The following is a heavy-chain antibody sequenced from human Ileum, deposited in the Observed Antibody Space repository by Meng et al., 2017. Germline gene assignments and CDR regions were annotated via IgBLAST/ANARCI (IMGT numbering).Heavy chain of an antibody. CDR2: MYYSGST. CDR1: GVSISSNVNY. J-gene: IGHJ2*01. D-gene: IGHD3-3*01. V-gene: IGHV4-31*01. Sequence: AHLPESGPGLVRPYHPLSLTLIVSGVSISSNVNYWSWIRQHPGKGLEWLGYMYYSGSTYYNPSINTPITISLDTSKNQFSLRLDSVTAADTAVYFCARNDLAFWYFDLWGRGTLVTVSS. CDR3: ARNDLAFWYFDL.